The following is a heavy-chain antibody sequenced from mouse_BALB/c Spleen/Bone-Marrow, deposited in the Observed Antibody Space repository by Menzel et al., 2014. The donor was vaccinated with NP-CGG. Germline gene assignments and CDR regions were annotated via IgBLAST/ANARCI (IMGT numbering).Heavy chain of an antibody. V-gene: IGHV1-69*01. CDR1: GYTFTDYW. D-gene: IGHD4-1*01. CDR2: IDTSDSYT. J-gene: IGHJ3*01. Sequence: LVESGAELVMPGATVKMSCKASGYTFTDYWMHWVKQRPGQGLEWIGAIDTSDSYTSYNQKFKGKATLTVDDSYSTAYMQLSSLTSEASAVYCCARGDWDDAYWGQGTLVTVSA. CDR3: ARGDWDDAY.